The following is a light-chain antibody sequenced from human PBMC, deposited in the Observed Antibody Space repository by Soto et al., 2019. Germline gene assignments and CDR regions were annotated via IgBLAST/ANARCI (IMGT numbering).Light chain of an antibody. J-gene: IGLJ2*01. Sequence: QSVLTQPPSASGTPGQRGTISCSGSSSNSGSNYVYWYQQLPGTDPKLLIYRNNQRPSGVPDRFSGSKSGTSASLAISGLRSEDEADYYCAAWDDSLSGVVFGGGTKVTVL. V-gene: IGLV1-47*01. CDR2: RNN. CDR1: SSNSGSNY. CDR3: AAWDDSLSGVV.